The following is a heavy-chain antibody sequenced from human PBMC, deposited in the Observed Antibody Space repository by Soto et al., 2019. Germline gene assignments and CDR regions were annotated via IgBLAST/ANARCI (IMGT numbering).Heavy chain of an antibody. CDR1: GGSISSSSYY. V-gene: IGHV4-39*01. D-gene: IGHD2-2*01. CDR2: IYYSGST. J-gene: IGHJ6*03. Sequence: SETLSLPCTVSGGSISSSSYYWGWIRQPPGKGLEWIGSIYYSGSTYYNPSLKSRVTISVDTSKNQFSLKLSSVTAADTAVYYCARLGGTVVPAAMQGTYYYYYYYMDVWGKGTTVTVSS. CDR3: ARLGGTVVPAAMQGTYYYYYYYMDV.